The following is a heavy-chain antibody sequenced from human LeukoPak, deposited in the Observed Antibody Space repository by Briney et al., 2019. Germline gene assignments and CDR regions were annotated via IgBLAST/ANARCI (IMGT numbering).Heavy chain of an antibody. D-gene: IGHD2-15*01. J-gene: IGHJ4*02. Sequence: GASVKVSCKASGYTFLIYYMHWVRQAPGQGLEWMGIINPSGGSTSYAQKFQGRVTMTRDTSTSTVYMELSSLRSEDTAVYYCANLDRYCSGGSCYSQVFDYWGQGTLVTVSS. CDR1: GYTFLIYY. CDR2: INPSGGST. CDR3: ANLDRYCSGGSCYSQVFDY. V-gene: IGHV1-46*01.